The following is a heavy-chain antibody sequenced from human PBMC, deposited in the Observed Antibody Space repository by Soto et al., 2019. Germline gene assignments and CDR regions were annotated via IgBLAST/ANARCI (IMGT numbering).Heavy chain of an antibody. J-gene: IGHJ6*02. D-gene: IGHD3-3*02. CDR1: GGSITRYY. CDR2: IYHTGSI. V-gene: IGHV4-4*07. CDR3: ARDMSVFGGIDV. Sequence: SETLSLTGTVSGGSITRYYWSWIRQPAGKGLEWIGRIYHTGSINYNPSLQSRVTMSVDTSKNQVSLKLTSVTAADAAVYYCARDMSVFGGIDVWGQGTTVTVSS.